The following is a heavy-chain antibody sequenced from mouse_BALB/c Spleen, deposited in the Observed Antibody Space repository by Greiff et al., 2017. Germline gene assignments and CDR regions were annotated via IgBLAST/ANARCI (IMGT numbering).Heavy chain of an antibody. D-gene: IGHD2-14*01. CDR3: ARDGRYDRGFDY. CDR2: ISDGGSYT. V-gene: IGHV5-4*02. Sequence: EVKLVESGGGLVKPGGSLKLSCAASGFTFSDYYMYWVRQTPEKRLEWVATISDGGSYTYYPDSVKGRFTISRDNAKNNLYLQMSSLKSEDTAMYYCARDGRYDRGFDYWGQGTTLTVSS. CDR1: GFTFSDYY. J-gene: IGHJ2*01.